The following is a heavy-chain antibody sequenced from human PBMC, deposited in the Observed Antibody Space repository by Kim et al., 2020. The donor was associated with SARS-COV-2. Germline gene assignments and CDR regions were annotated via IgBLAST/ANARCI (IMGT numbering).Heavy chain of an antibody. V-gene: IGHV3-7*03. J-gene: IGHJ6*02. CDR2: IKQDGSEK. CDR3: ARESPRWLSNFYYYYGMDV. CDR1: GFTFSSYW. Sequence: GGSLRLSCAASGFTFSSYWMSWVRQAPGKGLEWVANIKQDGSEKYYVDSVKGRFTISRDNAKNSLYLQMNSLRAEDTAVYYCARESPRWLSNFYYYYGMDVWGQGTTVTVSS. D-gene: IGHD3-22*01.